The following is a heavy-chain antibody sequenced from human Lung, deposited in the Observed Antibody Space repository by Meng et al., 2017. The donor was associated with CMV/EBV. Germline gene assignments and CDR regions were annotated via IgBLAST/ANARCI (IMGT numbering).Heavy chain of an antibody. J-gene: IGHJ4*02. CDR1: GFPFSNFA. D-gene: IGHD3-10*01. Sequence: SGFPFSNFARGWVRQAPGKGLEWVSSLFGGGNDPYYVDSVRARFTISRDNSKSTLYLQIHSLKAEDTAVYYCAKFRGHPIGEYYFDYWGQGVLVTVSS. CDR3: AKFRGHPIGEYYFDY. CDR2: LFGGGNDP. V-gene: IGHV3-23*01.